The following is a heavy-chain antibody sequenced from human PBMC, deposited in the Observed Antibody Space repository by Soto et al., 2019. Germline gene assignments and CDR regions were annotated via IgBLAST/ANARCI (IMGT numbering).Heavy chain of an antibody. CDR2: IYSGGST. J-gene: IGHJ6*02. CDR1: GFTVSSNY. D-gene: IGHD4-4*01. CDR3: ARGSVTDAYGMDV. Sequence: GGSVRLSCAASGFTVSSNYMSWVRQAPGKGLEWVSVIYSGGSTYYAGSVKGRFTISRDNSKNTLYLQMNSLRAEDTAVYYCARGSVTDAYGMDVWGQGTTVTVS. V-gene: IGHV3-53*01.